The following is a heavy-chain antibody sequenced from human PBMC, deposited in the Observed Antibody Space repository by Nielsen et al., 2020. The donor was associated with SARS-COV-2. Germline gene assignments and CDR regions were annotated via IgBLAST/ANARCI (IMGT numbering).Heavy chain of an antibody. CDR3: ARARWTTVNDYGMDV. Sequence: GGSLRLSCAASGFTFSSYWMHWVRQAPGKGLVWVSRINNDGISTTYADSVKGRFTISRDNAKNTLFLQMNSLRAEDTAVYYCARARWTTVNDYGMDVWGQGTTVTVSS. V-gene: IGHV3-74*01. D-gene: IGHD4-17*01. CDR2: INNDGIST. J-gene: IGHJ6*02. CDR1: GFTFSSYW.